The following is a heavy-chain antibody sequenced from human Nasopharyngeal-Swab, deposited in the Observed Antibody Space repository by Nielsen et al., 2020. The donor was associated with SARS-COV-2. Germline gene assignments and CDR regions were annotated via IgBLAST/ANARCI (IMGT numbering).Heavy chain of an antibody. D-gene: IGHD4-23*01. CDR1: GFTFDDYT. Sequence: GESLKISCAASGFTFDDYTMHWVRQAPGKGLEWVSLISWDGGSTYYADSVKGRFTISRDNSKNSLYLQMNSLRTEDTALYYCEKGGYGGNSATYDYWGQGTLVTVSS. CDR3: EKGGYGGNSATYDY. CDR2: ISWDGGST. V-gene: IGHV3-43*01. J-gene: IGHJ4*02.